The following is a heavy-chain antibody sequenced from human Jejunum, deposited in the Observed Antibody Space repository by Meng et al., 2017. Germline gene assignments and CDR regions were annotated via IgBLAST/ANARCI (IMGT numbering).Heavy chain of an antibody. CDR3: ATDVYGDGLAYLDY. V-gene: IGHV4-61*01. CDR2: VFDSGST. D-gene: IGHD4-17*01. CDR1: GGSASGRSCY. J-gene: IGHJ4*02. Sequence: PQVSGPGWARPSETPSLTCAVSGGSASGRSCYWTWIRQPHGQGLEGIGYVFDSGSTKYNPSLSSRVTISADTSKNQFSLELSAVTAADTAVYYCATDVYGDGLAYLDYWGQGSLVTVSS.